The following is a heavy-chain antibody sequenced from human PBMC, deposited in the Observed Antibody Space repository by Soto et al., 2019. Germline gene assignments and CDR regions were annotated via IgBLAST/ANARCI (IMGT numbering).Heavy chain of an antibody. CDR3: ARPIGAWAGYNYGRYFYYGMDV. V-gene: IGHV4-61*01. J-gene: IGHJ6*02. CDR1: GGSVSSGSYY. D-gene: IGHD5-18*01. CDR2: IYYSGST. Sequence: SETLSLTCTVSGGSVSSGSYYWSWIRQPPGKGLEWIGYIYYSGSTNYNPSLKSRVTISVDTSKNQFSLKLSSVTAADTAVYYCARPIGAWAGYNYGRYFYYGMDVWGPGTTVTVSS.